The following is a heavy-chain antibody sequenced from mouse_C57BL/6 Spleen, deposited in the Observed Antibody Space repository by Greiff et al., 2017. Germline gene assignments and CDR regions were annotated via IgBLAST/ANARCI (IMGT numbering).Heavy chain of an antibody. CDR1: GYTFTDYN. J-gene: IGHJ1*03. V-gene: IGHV1-18*01. CDR3: ARRGGWLLREYFDV. D-gene: IGHD2-3*01. Sequence: EVQLQQSGPELVKPGASVKIPCKASGYTFTDYNMDWVKQSHGKSLEWIGDINPNNGGTISNQKFKGKATVTVDKSSSTAYMELRSLTSEDTAVYYGARRGGWLLREYFDVWGTGTTVTVSS. CDR2: INPNNGGT.